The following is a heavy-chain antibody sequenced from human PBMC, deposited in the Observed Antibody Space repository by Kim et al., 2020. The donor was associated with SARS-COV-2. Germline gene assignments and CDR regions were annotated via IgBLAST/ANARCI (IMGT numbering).Heavy chain of an antibody. Sequence: NYNPSLKSRVTISVDTSKTQFSLKLSSVTAADTAVYYCASGDYDFFRFDPWGQGTLVTVSS. V-gene: IGHV4-59*09. D-gene: IGHD3-3*01. J-gene: IGHJ5*02. CDR3: ASGDYDFFRFDP.